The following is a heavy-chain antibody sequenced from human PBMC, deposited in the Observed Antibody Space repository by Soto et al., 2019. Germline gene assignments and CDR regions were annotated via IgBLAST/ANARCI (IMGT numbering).Heavy chain of an antibody. D-gene: IGHD3-10*01. J-gene: IGHJ4*02. CDR2: TYYRSKWYN. CDR1: GDSVSSNSAA. Sequence: SQTLSLTCAISGDSVSSNSAAWNWIRQSPSRGLEWLGRTYYRSKWYNDYAVSVKSRITINPDTSKNQFSLQLNSVTPEDTAVYYCARDLWRITMVRGVQYYFDYWGQGTLGTVSS. CDR3: ARDLWRITMVRGVQYYFDY. V-gene: IGHV6-1*01.